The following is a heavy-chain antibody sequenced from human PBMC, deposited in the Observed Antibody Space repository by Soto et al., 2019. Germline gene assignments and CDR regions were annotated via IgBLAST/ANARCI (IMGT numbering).Heavy chain of an antibody. D-gene: IGHD3-3*01. CDR2: IYPGDSDT. CDR1: GYSFTSYL. Sequence: GESLKISCKGSGYSFTSYLIGWVRQMPGKGLEWMGIIYPGDSDTRYSPSFQGQVTISADKSISTAYLQWSSLKASDTAMYYCARRHPFDFWSGALDYWGQGTLVTVSS. V-gene: IGHV5-51*01. CDR3: ARRHPFDFWSGALDY. J-gene: IGHJ4*02.